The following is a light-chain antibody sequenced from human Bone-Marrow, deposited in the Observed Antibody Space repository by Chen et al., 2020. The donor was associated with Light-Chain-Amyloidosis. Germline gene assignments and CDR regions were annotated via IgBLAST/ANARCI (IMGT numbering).Light chain of an antibody. CDR2: DDS. CDR3: QVWDRSSDRPV. V-gene: IGLV3-21*02. J-gene: IGLJ3*02. Sequence: SYVLTQPSSVSVAPGQTATIACGGNNIGSTSVHWYQQTPGQAPLLVVYDDSDRPSGIPERWSGSNAGNTAILTSSRVEAGDEADYYCQVWDRSSDRPVFGGGTKLTVL. CDR1: NIGSTS.